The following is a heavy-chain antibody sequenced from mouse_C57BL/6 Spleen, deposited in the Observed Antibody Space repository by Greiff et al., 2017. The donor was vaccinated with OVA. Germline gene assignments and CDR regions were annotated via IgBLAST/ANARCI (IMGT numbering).Heavy chain of an antibody. CDR1: GYTFTSYW. CDR3: ARGVLRSAWFAY. V-gene: IGHV1-50*01. J-gene: IGHJ3*01. D-gene: IGHD1-1*01. CDR2: IDPSDSYT. Sequence: QVQLKQPGAELVKPGASVKLSCTASGYTFTSYWMQWVKQRPGQGLEWIGEIDPSDSYTNYTQKFKGKATFTIDTSTSTAYMQLSRLTSGDSAVYYGARGVLRSAWFAYWGQGTLVTVSA.